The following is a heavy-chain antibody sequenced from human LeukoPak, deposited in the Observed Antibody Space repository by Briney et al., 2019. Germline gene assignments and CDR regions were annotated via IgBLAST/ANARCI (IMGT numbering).Heavy chain of an antibody. Sequence: PGGSLRLSCAAAGLTFRDYYMSWIRQAPGKGLEWVSFTSSSGSTMYYADSVKGRFTISRDNAKNSLYLQMSSLGAEDTAVYYCARLYSWNDFDYWGQGTLVTVSS. CDR3: ARLYSWNDFDY. CDR2: TSSSGSTM. J-gene: IGHJ4*02. D-gene: IGHD1-1*01. CDR1: GLTFRDYY. V-gene: IGHV3-11*01.